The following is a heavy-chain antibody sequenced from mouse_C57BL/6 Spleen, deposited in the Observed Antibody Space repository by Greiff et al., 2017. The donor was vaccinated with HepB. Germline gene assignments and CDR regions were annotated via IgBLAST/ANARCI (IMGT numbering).Heavy chain of an antibody. CDR2: ISGGGGNT. D-gene: IGHD3-2*02. CDR3: ASLDSSGYDYFDY. J-gene: IGHJ2*01. Sequence: DVQLVESGGGLVKPGGSLKLSCAASGFTFSSYTMSWVRQTPEKRLEWVATISGGGGNTYYPDSVKGRFTISRDNAKNTLYLQMSSLRSEDTALYYCASLDSSGYDYFDYWGQGTTLTVSS. V-gene: IGHV5-9*01. CDR1: GFTFSSYT.